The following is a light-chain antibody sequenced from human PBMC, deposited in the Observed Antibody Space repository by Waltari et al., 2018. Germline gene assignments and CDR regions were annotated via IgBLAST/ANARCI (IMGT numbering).Light chain of an antibody. V-gene: IGLV2-8*01. CDR2: EVT. CDR3: SSFAGSTNWV. Sequence: QSALTQPPSASGSPGQSVTISCTGTSSDIGGYNYVSWYQQHPGKAPKLIIYEVTKRPSGVPDRFSASKSGNTASLTVSGLQAEDEADYYCSSFAGSTNWVFGGGTKLTVL. CDR1: SSDIGGYNY. J-gene: IGLJ3*02.